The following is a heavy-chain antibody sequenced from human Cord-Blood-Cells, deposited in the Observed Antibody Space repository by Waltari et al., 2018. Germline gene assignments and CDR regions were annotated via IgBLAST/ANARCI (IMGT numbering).Heavy chain of an antibody. J-gene: IGHJ4*02. CDR1: GGSFSGYY. V-gene: IGHV4-34*01. Sequence: QVQLQQWGAGLLKPSETLSLTCAVYGGSFSGYYWSWIRQPQGKGLEWIGEINHSGSTNYNPSLKSRVTISVDTSKNQFSLKLSSVTAADTAVYYCARGRTYSSSSNFDYWGQGTLVTVSS. CDR2: INHSGST. D-gene: IGHD6-6*01. CDR3: ARGRTYSSSSNFDY.